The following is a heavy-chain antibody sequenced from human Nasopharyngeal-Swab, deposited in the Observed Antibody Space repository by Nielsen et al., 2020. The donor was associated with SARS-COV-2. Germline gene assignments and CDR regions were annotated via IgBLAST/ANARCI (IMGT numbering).Heavy chain of an antibody. J-gene: IGHJ6*02. D-gene: IGHD2-8*01. Sequence: WIRQPPGKGLEWVAVIWYDGSNKYYADSVEGRFTISRDNSKNTLYLQMNSLRAEDTAVYYCARDLYGMDVWGQGTTVTVSS. CDR3: ARDLYGMDV. CDR2: IWYDGSNK. V-gene: IGHV3-33*01.